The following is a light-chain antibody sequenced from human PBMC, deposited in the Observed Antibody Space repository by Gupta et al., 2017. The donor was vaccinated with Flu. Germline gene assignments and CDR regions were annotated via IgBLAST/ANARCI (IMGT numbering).Light chain of an antibody. V-gene: IGLV2-14*01. Sequence: QSALTQPASVSGSPGQSIHISCTGTSSDVGGYNYVSWYQQHPGKAPKLMIYEVSNRPSGVSNRFSCSKSGNTASLTISGLQAEDEADYYCSSYTSSSTRVFGGGTKLTVL. CDR2: EVS. CDR3: SSYTSSSTRV. CDR1: SSDVGGYNY. J-gene: IGLJ3*02.